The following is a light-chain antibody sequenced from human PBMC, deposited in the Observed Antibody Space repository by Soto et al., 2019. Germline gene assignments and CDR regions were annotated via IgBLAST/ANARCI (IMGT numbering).Light chain of an antibody. V-gene: IGKV1-6*01. J-gene: IGKJ1*01. Sequence: AIQMTQSPPSLSASVGDRVILTCRASQDIRNALGWYQQKPGKAPKLLLHATSNVQGGVPLRFSGSGSGTDFTLTISSLQPEDFATYYCLQDHSYPRTFGQGTRVEIK. CDR1: QDIRNA. CDR2: ATS. CDR3: LQDHSYPRT.